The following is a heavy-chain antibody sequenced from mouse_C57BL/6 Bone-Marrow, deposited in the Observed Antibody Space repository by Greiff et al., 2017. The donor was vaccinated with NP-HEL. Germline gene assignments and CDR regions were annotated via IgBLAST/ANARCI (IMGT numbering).Heavy chain of an antibody. CDR2: IDPETGGT. J-gene: IGHJ3*01. CDR1: GYTFTDYE. CDR3: TRSTYNYGSRYPFAY. D-gene: IGHD1-1*01. Sequence: VQLQQSGAELVRPGASVTLSCKASGYTFTDYEMHWVKQTPVHGLEWIGAIDPETGGTAYNQKFKGKAILTADKSASTASMELRSLICEVSDVYYCTRSTYNYGSRYPFAYWGQGTLVTLSA. V-gene: IGHV1-15*01.